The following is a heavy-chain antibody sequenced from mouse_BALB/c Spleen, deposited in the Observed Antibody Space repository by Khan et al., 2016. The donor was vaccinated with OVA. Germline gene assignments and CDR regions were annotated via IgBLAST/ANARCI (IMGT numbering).Heavy chain of an antibody. CDR2: IIYTGYT. CDR3: ARSTYRYAFVY. J-gene: IGHJ3*01. D-gene: IGHD2-12*01. Sequence: EVKLEGSGPSLVKPSQTLSLTCSVTGDSITSGYWNWIRKFPGNKLEYMGYIIYTGYTYYNPSLKSRISITRHTSKNQYYLQLSSVTDEDTATYYCARSTYRYAFVYWGQGTLVTVSA. V-gene: IGHV3-8*02. CDR1: GDSITSGY.